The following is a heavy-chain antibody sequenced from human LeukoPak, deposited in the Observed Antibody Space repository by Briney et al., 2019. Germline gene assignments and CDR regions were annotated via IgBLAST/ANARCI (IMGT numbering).Heavy chain of an antibody. D-gene: IGHD2-15*01. CDR1: GGSISSGDYY. CDR2: IYHSGGT. V-gene: IGHV4-30-2*01. Sequence: PSETLSLTCTVSGGSISSGDYYWSWIRQPPGKGVEWIGYIYHSGGTYYNPSLKSRVTISVDRSKNQFSLKLSSVTAADTAVYYCARAYCSGGSCYSFDYWGQGTLVTVSS. CDR3: ARAYCSGGSCYSFDY. J-gene: IGHJ4*02.